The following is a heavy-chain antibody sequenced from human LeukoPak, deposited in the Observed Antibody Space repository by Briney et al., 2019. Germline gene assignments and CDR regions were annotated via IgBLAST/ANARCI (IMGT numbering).Heavy chain of an antibody. CDR3: ATPRYSGSTNLFDY. Sequence: GASVKVSCKVSGYTLTELSMHWVRQAPGKGLEWMGGFDPEDGETIYAQKFQGRVTMTEDTSTDTAYMELSSLRSEDTAVYYCATPRYSGSTNLFDYWGQGTLVTVSS. CDR1: GYTLTELS. V-gene: IGHV1-24*01. CDR2: FDPEDGET. D-gene: IGHD1-26*01. J-gene: IGHJ4*02.